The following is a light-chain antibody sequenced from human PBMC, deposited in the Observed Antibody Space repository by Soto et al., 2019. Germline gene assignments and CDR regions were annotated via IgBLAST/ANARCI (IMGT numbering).Light chain of an antibody. Sequence: QAVVTQPPSVSGAPGQRVTISCTGSSSNIGAGYDVHWYQQLPGTAPKLLIYGNSNRPSGVPDRFSGSKSGTSASLAITGLQAEDEADYYCQSYDSSLSGWGFGGVTKLTVL. CDR3: QSYDSSLSGWG. CDR2: GNS. J-gene: IGLJ2*01. V-gene: IGLV1-40*01. CDR1: SSNIGAGYD.